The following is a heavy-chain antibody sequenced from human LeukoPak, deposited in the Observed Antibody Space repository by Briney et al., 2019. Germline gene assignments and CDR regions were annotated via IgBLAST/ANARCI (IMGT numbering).Heavy chain of an antibody. J-gene: IGHJ4*02. Sequence: GGSLRLSCAASAFTFSDYYMSWIRQAPGKGLEWDSYISSSSSYTNYADSVKGRFTISRDNAKNSLYLQMNSLRAEDTAVYYCASSHQYSSGPDYWGQGTLVTVSS. CDR3: ASSHQYSSGPDY. V-gene: IGHV3-11*06. CDR2: ISSSSSYT. CDR1: AFTFSDYY. D-gene: IGHD6-19*01.